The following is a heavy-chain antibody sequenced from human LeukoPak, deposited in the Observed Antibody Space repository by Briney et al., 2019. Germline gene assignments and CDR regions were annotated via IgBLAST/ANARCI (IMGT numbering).Heavy chain of an antibody. D-gene: IGHD3-9*01. V-gene: IGHV1-2*02. J-gene: IGHJ4*02. CDR1: GYTFTGYY. CDR3: ARAGRYYDILTGYQFFDY. Sequence: ASVKVSCKASGYTFTGYYMHWVRQAPGQGLEWMGWINPNSGGTNYAQKFQGRVTMTRDTSISTAYMELSRLRSDDTAVYYCARAGRYYDILTGYQFFDYWGQGTLVTVSS. CDR2: INPNSGGT.